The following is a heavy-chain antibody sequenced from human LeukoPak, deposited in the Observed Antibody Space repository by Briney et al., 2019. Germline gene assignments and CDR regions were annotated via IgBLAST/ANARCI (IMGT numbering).Heavy chain of an antibody. D-gene: IGHD3-22*01. V-gene: IGHV1-2*02. J-gene: IGHJ4*02. CDR2: INPNSGGT. CDR3: ARDDSSGYYFFDY. CDR1: GYTFTGYY. Sequence: GASVKVSCKASGYTFTGYYMHWVRQAPGQGLEWMGWINPNSGGTNYAQKFQGRVTMTRDTSISTAYMEMSRLRSDDTVVYYCARDDSSGYYFFDYWGQGTLVTVSS.